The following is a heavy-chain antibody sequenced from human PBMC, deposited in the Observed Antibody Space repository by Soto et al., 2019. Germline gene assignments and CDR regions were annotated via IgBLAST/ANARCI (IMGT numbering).Heavy chain of an antibody. D-gene: IGHD2-21*02. CDR2: ISYDGNNK. Sequence: GGSLRLSCAASGFTFSSYATHWVRQAPGKGLEWVAVISYDGNNKYYADSVKGRFTMSRDNSKNTLYLQMNTLRAEDTAVYYCVRDKYGVTSAYGMDVWGQGTTVTVS. J-gene: IGHJ6*02. CDR1: GFTFSSYA. CDR3: VRDKYGVTSAYGMDV. V-gene: IGHV3-30-3*01.